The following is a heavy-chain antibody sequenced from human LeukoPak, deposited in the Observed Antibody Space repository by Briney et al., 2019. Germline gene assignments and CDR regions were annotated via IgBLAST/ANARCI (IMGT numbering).Heavy chain of an antibody. CDR2: IGTGGET. CDR1: GFIFSAYA. CDR3: ARAITMVRGVILWANYYYGMDV. V-gene: IGHV3-23*01. Sequence: PGGSLRLSCAASGFIFSAYAMSWVRQAPGQGLEWVSVIGTGGETHYADSVRGRFTISRNNFKNTLYLQMNSLRAEDTAVYYCARAITMVRGVILWANYYYGMDVWGQGTTVTVSS. D-gene: IGHD3-10*01. J-gene: IGHJ6*02.